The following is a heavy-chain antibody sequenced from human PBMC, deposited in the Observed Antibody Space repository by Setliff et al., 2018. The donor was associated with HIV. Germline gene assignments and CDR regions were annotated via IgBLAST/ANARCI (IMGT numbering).Heavy chain of an antibody. D-gene: IGHD3-22*01. V-gene: IGHV3-11*01. Sequence: KAGGSLRLSCAASGFTFSDYYMSRIRQAPGKGLEWISYISRGGRTKYYADSVKGRFTISRDHAKNSLYLQMNSLRAEDTAVYYCAKDTVGYYDSRGYINPYSDYWGQGTV. CDR1: GFTFSDYY. CDR2: ISRGGRTK. CDR3: AKDTVGYYDSRGYINPYSDY. J-gene: IGHJ4*02.